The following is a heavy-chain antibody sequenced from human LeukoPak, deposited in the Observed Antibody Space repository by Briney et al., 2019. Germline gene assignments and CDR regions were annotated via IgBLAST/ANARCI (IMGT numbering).Heavy chain of an antibody. Sequence: SETLSLTCTVSGGSISSSSYYWGWIRQPPGKGLEWIGSIYYSGSTYYNPSLKGRVTISVDTSKNQFSLKLSSVTAADTAVYYCARVGRGSGSYYFDYWGQGTLVTVSS. J-gene: IGHJ4*02. V-gene: IGHV4-39*07. CDR1: GGSISSSSYY. D-gene: IGHD1-26*01. CDR2: IYYSGST. CDR3: ARVGRGSGSYYFDY.